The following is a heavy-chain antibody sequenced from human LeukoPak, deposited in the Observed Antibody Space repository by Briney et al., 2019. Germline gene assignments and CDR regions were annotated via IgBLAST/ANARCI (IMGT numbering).Heavy chain of an antibody. CDR1: GFTFDDYA. V-gene: IGHV3-9*01. CDR3: AKDRIPGIAVAGLFDY. CDR2: ISWNSGSI. J-gene: IGHJ4*02. Sequence: PGRSLRLSCAASGFTFDDYAMHWVRQAPGKGLEWVSGISWNSGSIGYADSVKGRFTISRDNAKNSLYLQMNSLRAEDTALYYCAKDRIPGIAVAGLFDYWGQGTLVIVSS. D-gene: IGHD6-19*01.